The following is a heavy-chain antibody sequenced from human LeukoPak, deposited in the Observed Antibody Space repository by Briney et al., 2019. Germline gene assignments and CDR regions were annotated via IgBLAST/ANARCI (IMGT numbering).Heavy chain of an antibody. Sequence: ASVKVSCKASGYTFTGYYMHWVRQAPGQGLEWMGWINPNSGGTNYAQKFQGRVTMTRDTSISTAYMELSRLRSDDTAVYYCARAGQVVLLHYYYYMDVWGKGTTVTVSS. J-gene: IGHJ6*03. D-gene: IGHD6-6*01. V-gene: IGHV1-2*02. CDR3: ARAGQVVLLHYYYYMDV. CDR1: GYTFTGYY. CDR2: INPNSGGT.